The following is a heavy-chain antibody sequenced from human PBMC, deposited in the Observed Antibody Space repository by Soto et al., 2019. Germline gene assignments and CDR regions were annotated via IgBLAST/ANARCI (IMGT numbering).Heavy chain of an antibody. J-gene: IGHJ4*02. Sequence: EVQLVESGGGLVKPGGSLRLSCAASGFTFSSYSMNWVRQAPGKGLEWVSSISSSSSYIYYAESVKGRFTITRDNAKNSLYLLTNSLRAEDTAVFYCSRDDGGSGWSNDYWGQGTLVTVSS. CDR1: GFTFSSYS. D-gene: IGHD6-19*01. V-gene: IGHV3-21*01. CDR3: SRDDGGSGWSNDY. CDR2: ISSSSSYI.